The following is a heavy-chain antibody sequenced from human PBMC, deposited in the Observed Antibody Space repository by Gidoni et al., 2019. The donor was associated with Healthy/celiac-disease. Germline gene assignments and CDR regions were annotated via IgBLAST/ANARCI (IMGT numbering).Heavy chain of an antibody. CDR1: GGSISSGDYY. CDR2: IYYSGST. CDR3: ARVLGDGYNNYYYYGMDV. V-gene: IGHV4-30-4*01. D-gene: IGHD5-12*01. J-gene: IGHJ6*02. Sequence: QVQLQESGPGLVKPSQTLSLTCTVSGGSISSGDYYWSWIRQPPGKGLEWIGYIYYSGSTYYNPSLKSRVTISVDTSKNQFSLKLSSVTAADTAVYYCARVLGDGYNNYYYYGMDVWGQGTTVTVSS.